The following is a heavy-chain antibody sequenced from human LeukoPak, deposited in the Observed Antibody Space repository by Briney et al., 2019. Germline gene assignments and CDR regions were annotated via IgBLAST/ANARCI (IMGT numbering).Heavy chain of an antibody. Sequence: GGSLRLSCATSGFTFTDYYMSWIRQAPGKGLEWVSYISVSGTTMYYADSVKGRFTLSRDNAKNSLYLQMNSLRAEDTAVYYCAKGGILYFDYWGQGTLVTVSS. CDR2: ISVSGTTM. CDR1: GFTFTDYY. D-gene: IGHD2-15*01. J-gene: IGHJ4*02. CDR3: AKGGILYFDY. V-gene: IGHV3-11*04.